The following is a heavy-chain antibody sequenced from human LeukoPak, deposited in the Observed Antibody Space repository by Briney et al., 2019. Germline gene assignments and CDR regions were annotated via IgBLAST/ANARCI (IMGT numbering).Heavy chain of an antibody. V-gene: IGHV3-23*01. Sequence: GGSLRLSCAASGFTFSDNIMTWVCQAPGRGLRWVSSIRGTGKRTYYADSVKGRFTISRDNSKNTLYLQMNSLRAEDTAVYFCAKKKGGSELPFDYWGQGTPVTVSS. CDR2: IRGTGKRT. CDR3: AKKKGGSELPFDY. CDR1: GFTFSDNI. D-gene: IGHD3-10*01. J-gene: IGHJ4*02.